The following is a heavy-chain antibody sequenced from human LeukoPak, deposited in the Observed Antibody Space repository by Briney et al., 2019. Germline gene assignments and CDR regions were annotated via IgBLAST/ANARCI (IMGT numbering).Heavy chain of an antibody. CDR1: GFTFSNYA. D-gene: IGHD3-22*01. Sequence: QPGGSLRLSCAVSGFTFSNYAMSWVRQAPGKGLEWVAFIRYDGSNKYYADSVKGRFTISRDNSKNTLYLQMNSLRPEDSAVHYCAKDGRGSGYFPDYWGQGTLVTVSS. CDR3: AKDGRGSGYFPDY. J-gene: IGHJ4*02. CDR2: IRYDGSNK. V-gene: IGHV3-30*02.